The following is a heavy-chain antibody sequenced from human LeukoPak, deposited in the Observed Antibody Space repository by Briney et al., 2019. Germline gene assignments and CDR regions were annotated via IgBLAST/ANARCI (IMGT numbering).Heavy chain of an antibody. Sequence: PGGSLRLSCAASGFTFSSYSMNWIRQPPGKGLEWIGSIYYSGSTYYNPSLKSRVTISVDTSKNQFSLKLSSVTAADTAVYYCARPPNPYGDGFDYWGQGTLVTVSS. J-gene: IGHJ4*02. D-gene: IGHD4-17*01. CDR1: GFTFSSYS. CDR2: IYYSGST. V-gene: IGHV4-39*01. CDR3: ARPPNPYGDGFDY.